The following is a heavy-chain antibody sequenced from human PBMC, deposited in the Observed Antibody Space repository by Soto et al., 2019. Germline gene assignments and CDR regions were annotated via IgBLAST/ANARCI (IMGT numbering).Heavy chain of an antibody. CDR2: INHSGST. CDR3: ARKNLDPTYYDFWSGYPKTPNYYMEV. Sequence: SETLSLTCAVYGGSFSGYYWSWIRQPPGKGLEWIGEINHSGSTNYNPSLKSRVTISVDTSKNQFSLKLSSVTAADTAVYYCARKNLDPTYYDFWSGYPKTPNYYMEVWGKGTTVTVSS. D-gene: IGHD3-3*01. J-gene: IGHJ6*03. V-gene: IGHV4-34*01. CDR1: GGSFSGYY.